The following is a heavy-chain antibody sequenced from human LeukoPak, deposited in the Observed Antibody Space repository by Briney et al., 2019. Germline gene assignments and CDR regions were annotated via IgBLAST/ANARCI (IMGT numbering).Heavy chain of an antibody. CDR3: ARPYYYDSSGYSDQ. CDR2: INHRGST. CDR1: GGSFSRYY. J-gene: IGHJ4*02. Sequence: SDTLSLTCAVNGGSFSRYYWSWIRQPPGKGLEWIGEINHRGSTNYNPSLKSRVTISVDTSKNQFSLKLSSVTAADTAVYYCARPYYYDSSGYSDQWGQGTLVTVSS. D-gene: IGHD3-22*01. V-gene: IGHV4-34*01.